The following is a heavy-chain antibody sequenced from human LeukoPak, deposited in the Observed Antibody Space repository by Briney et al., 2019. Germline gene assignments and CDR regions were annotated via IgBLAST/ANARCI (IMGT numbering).Heavy chain of an antibody. CDR2: IYHSGST. D-gene: IGHD2-2*01. V-gene: IGHV4-38-2*01. CDR3: ASGYCSSTSCSAGMDV. Sequence: SETLSLTCAVSGYSISSGYYWGWIRQPPGKGLEWIGSIYHSGSTYYNPSLKSRVTISVDTSKNQFSLKLSSVTAADTAVYYCASGYCSSTSCSAGMDVWGKGTMVTVSS. CDR1: GYSISSGYY. J-gene: IGHJ6*04.